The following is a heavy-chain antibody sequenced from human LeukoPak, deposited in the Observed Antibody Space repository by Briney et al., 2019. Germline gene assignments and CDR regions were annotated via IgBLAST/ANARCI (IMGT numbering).Heavy chain of an antibody. CDR1: GGSISSYY. V-gene: IGHV4-59*01. CDR3: ARHNGDYYDY. J-gene: IGHJ4*02. D-gene: IGHD4-17*01. Sequence: SETLSLTCTVSGGSISSYYWSWIRQPPGKGLEWIGYIYYSGSTNCNPSLKSRVTISVDTSKNQFSLKLSSVTAADTAMYYCARHNGDYYDYWGQGILVTVSS. CDR2: IYYSGST.